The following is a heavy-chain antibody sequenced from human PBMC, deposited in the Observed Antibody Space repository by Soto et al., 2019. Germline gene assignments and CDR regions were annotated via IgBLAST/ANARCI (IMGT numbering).Heavy chain of an antibody. V-gene: IGHV4-34*01. J-gene: IGHJ4*02. CDR3: ARGRKGFSSSCYVD. D-gene: IGHD6-13*01. Sequence: PSETLSLTCAVYGGSFSGYYWTWIRHPPGKGLEWIGEINDSGGTDYNPSLKSRVTISLDTYKNQSSLKLSSVTAADTAVYYCARGRKGFSSSCYVDWGQGTPVTVSS. CDR1: GGSFSGYY. CDR2: INDSGGT.